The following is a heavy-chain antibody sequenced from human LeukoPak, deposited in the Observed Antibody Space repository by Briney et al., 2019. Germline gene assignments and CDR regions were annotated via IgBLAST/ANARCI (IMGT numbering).Heavy chain of an antibody. CDR3: ARDIGGTCFDY. V-gene: IGHV1-18*01. CDR1: GYTFTSYG. Sequence: GASVKVSCKASGYTFTSYGISWVRQAPGQGLEWMGWISAYNGHTNYAQKLQGRVAMTTDTSTSTAYMELSSLRSEDTAVYYCARDIGGTCFDYWGQGTLVTVSS. D-gene: IGHD1-26*01. CDR2: ISAYNGHT. J-gene: IGHJ4*02.